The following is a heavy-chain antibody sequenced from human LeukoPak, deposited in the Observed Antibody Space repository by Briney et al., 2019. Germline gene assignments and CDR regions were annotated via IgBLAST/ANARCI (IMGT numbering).Heavy chain of an antibody. CDR2: ISGSSRST. CDR1: EFTFHNNG. Sequence: GGSLRLSCAASEFTFHNNGMSWVRQAPGKGLEWVSAISGSSRSTYHAESVKGRFTISRDNSKNTLFLQMNSLRAEDTAVYYCAREIIPSGDYYYGMDVWGQGTTVTVSS. CDR3: AREIIPSGDYYYGMDV. D-gene: IGHD7-27*01. J-gene: IGHJ6*02. V-gene: IGHV3-23*01.